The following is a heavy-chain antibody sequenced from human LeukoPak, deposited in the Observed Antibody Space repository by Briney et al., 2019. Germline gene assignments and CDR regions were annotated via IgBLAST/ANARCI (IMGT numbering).Heavy chain of an antibody. CDR2: IYYSGST. Sequence: PSETLSLTCTVSGGSISSSSYSWSWIRQPPGKGLEWIGYIYYSGSTYYNPSLKSRVTISVDTSKNQFSLKLSSVTAADTAVYYCAREPYSGYDLGGYFDYWGQGTLVTVSS. V-gene: IGHV4-30-4*07. D-gene: IGHD5-12*01. CDR1: GGSISSSSYS. CDR3: AREPYSGYDLGGYFDY. J-gene: IGHJ4*02.